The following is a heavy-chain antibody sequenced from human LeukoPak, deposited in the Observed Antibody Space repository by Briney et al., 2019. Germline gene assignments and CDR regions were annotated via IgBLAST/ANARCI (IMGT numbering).Heavy chain of an antibody. CDR3: YSSGRVP. D-gene: IGHD3-10*01. J-gene: IGHJ5*02. Sequence: EPGGSLRLSCAVSGFTFSDAWLTWVRQAPGKGLEWIGHIKSKTDGGTTDYAAPVKGRFTISRDDSKNTAYLQMNSLKTEDTAVCFCYSSGRVPWGQGTLVTVSS. CDR1: GFTFSDAW. CDR2: IKSKTDGGTT. V-gene: IGHV3-15*01.